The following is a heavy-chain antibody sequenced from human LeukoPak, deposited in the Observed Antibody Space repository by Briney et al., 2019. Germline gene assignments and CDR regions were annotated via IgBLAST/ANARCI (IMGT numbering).Heavy chain of an antibody. V-gene: IGHV1-46*01. D-gene: IGHD3-10*01. Sequence: ASVKVSCKASGYTFTNYYMHWVRQAPAQGLEWMGIIHPSAGSTSYAQKFHGRVTMTRDTSTGTVYMDLSSLRSEDTAVYYRARDGRATMGLGFDYWGQGTLVTVSS. J-gene: IGHJ4*02. CDR1: GYTFTNYY. CDR2: IHPSAGST. CDR3: ARDGRATMGLGFDY.